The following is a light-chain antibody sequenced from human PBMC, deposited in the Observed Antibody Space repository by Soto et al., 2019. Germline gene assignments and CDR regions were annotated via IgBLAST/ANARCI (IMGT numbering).Light chain of an antibody. CDR2: RNN. CDR3: ATWDDSLNGMV. Sequence: QSVLTQPPSASGTPGQRVTISCSGSSSNIGSNTVNWYHQFPGTAPKLLIYRNNQRPSGVPDRVSGSKSGTSASLTISGLQSEDEVDYYCATWDDSLNGMVFGGGTKVTVL. V-gene: IGLV1-44*01. J-gene: IGLJ2*01. CDR1: SSNIGSNT.